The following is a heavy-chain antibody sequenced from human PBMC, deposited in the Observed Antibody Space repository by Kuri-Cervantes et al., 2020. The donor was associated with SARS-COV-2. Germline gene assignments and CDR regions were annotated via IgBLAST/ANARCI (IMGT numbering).Heavy chain of an antibody. CDR3: ARETSRTSGTGYYFDY. J-gene: IGHJ4*02. CDR1: GYTFTSYG. V-gene: IGHV1-3*01. CDR2: IHAGNGNT. D-gene: IGHD6-19*01. Sequence: ASVKVSCKASGYTFTSYGIHWVRQAPGQRLELMGWIHAGNGNTKYSQKFQGRVTITRDTSASTAYMELSSLRSEDTAVYHCARETSRTSGTGYYFDYWGQGTLVTVSS.